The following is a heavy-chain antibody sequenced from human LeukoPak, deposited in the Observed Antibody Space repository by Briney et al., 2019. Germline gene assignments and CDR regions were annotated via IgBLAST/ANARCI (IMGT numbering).Heavy chain of an antibody. CDR2: FSYDGSSK. D-gene: IGHD5-12*01. CDR1: GFTFSSYG. CDR3: ARGKGSESGYDYFLDY. Sequence: GRSRVLPCAASGFTFSSYGMHWVRQAPGKGLEWVTLFSYDGSSKYYADSVRGRFTISRDNSKNTLYLQMNSLRADDSAVYYCARGKGSESGYDYFLDYWGQGTLVTVSS. V-gene: IGHV3-30-3*01. J-gene: IGHJ4*02.